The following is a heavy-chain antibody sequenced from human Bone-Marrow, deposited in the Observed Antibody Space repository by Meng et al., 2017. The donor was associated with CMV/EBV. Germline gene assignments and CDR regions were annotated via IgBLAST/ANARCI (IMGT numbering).Heavy chain of an antibody. V-gene: IGHV3-33*08. J-gene: IGHJ6*02. CDR2: IWYDGSNK. D-gene: IGHD3-10*01. Sequence: GESLKISCAASGFTVSSNYMSWVRQAPGKGLEWVAVIWYDGSNKYYADSVKGRFTISRDNSKNTLYLQMNSLRAEDTAVYYCAAPSPDAILWFGESQPGMDVWGQGTTVTVSS. CDR1: GFTVSSNY. CDR3: AAPSPDAILWFGESQPGMDV.